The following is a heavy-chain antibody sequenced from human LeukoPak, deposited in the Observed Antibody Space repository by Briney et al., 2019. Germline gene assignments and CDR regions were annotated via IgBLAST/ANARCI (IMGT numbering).Heavy chain of an antibody. J-gene: IGHJ6*03. CDR3: ARERGRYCSSTSCYLGHMDV. D-gene: IGHD2-2*01. CDR2: INHSGST. V-gene: IGHV4-34*01. CDR1: GGSFSGYY. Sequence: PSETLSLTCAVYGGSFSGYYWSWIRQPPGKGLEWIGEINHSGSTNYNPSLKSRVTISVDTSKNQFSPKLSSVTAADTAVYYCARERGRYCSSTSCYLGHMDVWGKGTTVTVSS.